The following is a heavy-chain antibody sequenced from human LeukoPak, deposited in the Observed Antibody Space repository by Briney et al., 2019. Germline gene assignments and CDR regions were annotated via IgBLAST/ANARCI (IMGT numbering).Heavy chain of an antibody. CDR2: IYYSGST. D-gene: IGHD2-15*01. CDR1: GGSISSSSYY. CDR3: ARFGRVYYYYYYMDV. Sequence: SETLSLTCTVSGGSISSSSYYWGWIRQPPGKGLEWIGSIYYSGSTYYNPSLKSRVTISVDTSKNQFSLKLSSVTAADTAVYYCARFGRVYYYYYYMDVWGKGTTVTVSS. V-gene: IGHV4-39*01. J-gene: IGHJ6*03.